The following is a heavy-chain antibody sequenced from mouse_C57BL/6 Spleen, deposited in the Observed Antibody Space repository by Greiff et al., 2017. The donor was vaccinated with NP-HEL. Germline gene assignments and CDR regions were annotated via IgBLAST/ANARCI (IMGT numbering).Heavy chain of an antibody. V-gene: IGHV5-4*01. CDR3: ARTMIRAMDY. CDR1: GFTFSSYA. D-gene: IGHD2-4*01. Sequence: EVHLVESGGGLVKPGGSLKLSCAASGFTFSSYAMSWVRQTPEKRLEWVATISDGGSYTYYPDNVKGRFTISRDNAKNNLYLQMSHLKSEDTAMYYCARTMIRAMDYWGQGTSVTVSS. J-gene: IGHJ4*01. CDR2: ISDGGSYT.